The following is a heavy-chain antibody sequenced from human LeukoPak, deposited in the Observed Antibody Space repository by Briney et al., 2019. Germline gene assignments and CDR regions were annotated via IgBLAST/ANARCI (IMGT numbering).Heavy chain of an antibody. V-gene: IGHV4-59*01. J-gene: IGHJ4*02. CDR1: GGSISSYY. CDR2: IYYSGST. CDR3: ARAPLITIFGVVTPIHFDY. D-gene: IGHD3-3*01. Sequence: PSETLSLTCTVSGGSISSYYWSWIRQPPGKGLEWIGYIYYSGSTNYNPSLKSRVTISVDTSKNQFSLKLSSVTAADTAVYYCARAPLITIFGVVTPIHFDYWGQGTLVTVSS.